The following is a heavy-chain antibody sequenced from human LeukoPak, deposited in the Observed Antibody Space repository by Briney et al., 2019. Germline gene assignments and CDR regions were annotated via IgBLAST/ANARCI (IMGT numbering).Heavy chain of an antibody. CDR2: MNPKSGNT. D-gene: IGHD2-2*02. CDR3: ARVRKYCSSTSCYTYWFDP. Sequence: ASVKVSCKASGYTFTSYDINWVRQATGQGLEWMGWMNPKSGNTGYAQKFQGRVTMTRNTSISTAYMELSSLRSEDTAVYYCARVRKYCSSTSCYTYWFDPWGQGTLVTVSS. J-gene: IGHJ5*02. CDR1: GYTFTSYD. V-gene: IGHV1-8*01.